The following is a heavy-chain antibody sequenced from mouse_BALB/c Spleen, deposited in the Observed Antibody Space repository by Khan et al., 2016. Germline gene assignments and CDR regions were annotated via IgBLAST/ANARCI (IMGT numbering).Heavy chain of an antibody. V-gene: IGHV1-80*01. Sequence: QVQLQQAGAELVRPGSSVKISCKASGYAFSSFWMNWVKQRPGQGLEWSGQIYPGDGDTNYNGKFKGKATVTADTSSSTAYMQPSSLTSEDSAVYFCARVTGVFDYWGQGTTLTVSS. J-gene: IGHJ2*01. CDR1: GYAFSSFW. CDR2: IYPGDGDT. D-gene: IGHD2-12*01. CDR3: ARVTGVFDY.